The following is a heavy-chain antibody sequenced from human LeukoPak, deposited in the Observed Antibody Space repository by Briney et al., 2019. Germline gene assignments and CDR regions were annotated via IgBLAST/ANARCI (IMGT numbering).Heavy chain of an antibody. CDR2: LYYTGTT. Sequence: SQTLSLTCTVSGGSISSGGYYWSWIRQHPGKGLEWIGYLYYTGTTYYNPSLKSRIIISVDTSKTQFSLRLSSVSAADTAIYYRARDLGVRGMDVWGQGTTVTVSS. V-gene: IGHV4-31*03. CDR1: GGSISSGGYY. CDR3: ARDLGVRGMDV. J-gene: IGHJ6*02. D-gene: IGHD2-21*01.